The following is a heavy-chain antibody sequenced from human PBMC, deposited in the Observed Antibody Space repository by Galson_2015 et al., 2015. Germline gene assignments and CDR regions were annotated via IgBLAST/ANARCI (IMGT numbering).Heavy chain of an antibody. CDR3: ARQVGPDY. CDR1: GFPFPPSA. V-gene: IGHV3-23*01. J-gene: IGHJ4*02. CDR2: ISGSGGST. Sequence: SLLLSCAASGFPFPPSALAWVLPSPGKGLEWVSAISGSGGSTFYADSVRGRFTISRDNSKNTLYLQMNSLRAEDTAVYYCARQVGPDYWGQGTLVTVSS. D-gene: IGHD1-26*01.